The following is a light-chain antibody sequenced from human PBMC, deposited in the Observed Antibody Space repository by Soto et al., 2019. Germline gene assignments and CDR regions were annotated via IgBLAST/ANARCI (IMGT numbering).Light chain of an antibody. V-gene: IGKV3-15*01. CDR1: QSINSE. J-gene: IGKJ2*01. CDR2: GAS. Sequence: EIVMTQSPATLSLSPGERAALSCRASQSINSELAWYQQKPGQPPRLLIYGASTRTTGVPGRFTGSESGSEFTLTISALQSEDFAVYYCQQGHNWPLTSGQGTRLEI. CDR3: QQGHNWPLT.